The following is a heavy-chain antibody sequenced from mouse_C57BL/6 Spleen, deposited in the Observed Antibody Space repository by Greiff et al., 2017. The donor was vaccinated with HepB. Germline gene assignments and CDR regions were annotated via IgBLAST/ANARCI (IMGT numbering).Heavy chain of an antibody. V-gene: IGHV1-52*01. CDR2: IDPSDSET. J-gene: IGHJ2*01. Sequence: QVQLKQPGAELVRPGSSVKLSCKASGYTFTSYWMHWVKQRPIQGLEWIGNIDPSDSETHYNQKFKDKATLTVDKSSSTAYMQLSSLTSEDSAVYYCARGHYGSSSLDYWGQGTTLTVSS. CDR3: ARGHYGSSSLDY. CDR1: GYTFTSYW. D-gene: IGHD1-1*01.